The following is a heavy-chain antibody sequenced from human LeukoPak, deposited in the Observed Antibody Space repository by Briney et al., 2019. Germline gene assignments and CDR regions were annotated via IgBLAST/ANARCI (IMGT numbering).Heavy chain of an antibody. V-gene: IGHV3-30-3*01. Sequence: GRSLRLSCAASGFTFSSYAMHWVRQAPGKGLEWVAVISYDGSNKYNADSVKGRFTISRDNSKNTLFLQMNSLRAEDTAVYYCSKGQWLVEQTFVYWGQGTLVTVSS. CDR1: GFTFSSYA. CDR3: SKGQWLVEQTFVY. J-gene: IGHJ4*02. D-gene: IGHD6-19*01. CDR2: ISYDGSNK.